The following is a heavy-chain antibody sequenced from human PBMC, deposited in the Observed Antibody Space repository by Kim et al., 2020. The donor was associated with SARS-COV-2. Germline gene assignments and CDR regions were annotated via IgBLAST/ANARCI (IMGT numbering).Heavy chain of an antibody. D-gene: IGHD3-16*02. CDR1: GGSISSSSYY. J-gene: IGHJ4*02. Sequence: SETLSLTCTVSGGSISSSSYYWGWIRQPPGKGLEWIGSIYYSGSTYYNPSLKSRVTISVDTSKNQFSLKLSSVTAADTAVYYCASSLRGRRYIDYWGQGTLVTVSS. CDR3: ASSLRGRRYIDY. CDR2: IYYSGST. V-gene: IGHV4-39*01.